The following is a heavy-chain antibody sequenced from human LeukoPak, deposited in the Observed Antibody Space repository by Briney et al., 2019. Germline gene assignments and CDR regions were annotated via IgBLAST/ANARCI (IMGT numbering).Heavy chain of an antibody. J-gene: IGHJ1*01. CDR1: VYTLTELS. CDR3: ATVSHYYDTSGYQGYFQH. D-gene: IGHD3-22*01. Sequence: ASEKVACKVSVYTLTELSIHWVRQAPAKGLDWMGGFDPEDGETIYAQRFQGRVTMTEDTSTDTAYMELSSLRSEDAAVYYCATVSHYYDTSGYQGYFQHWGQGTLVTVSS. V-gene: IGHV1-24*01. CDR2: FDPEDGET.